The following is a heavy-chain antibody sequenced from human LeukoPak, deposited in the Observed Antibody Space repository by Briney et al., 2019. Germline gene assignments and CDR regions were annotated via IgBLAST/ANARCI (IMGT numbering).Heavy chain of an antibody. Sequence: GGSLRLSCVASGFTFSSYWMSWVRQAPGKGLEWVANIKQDGSEKYYVDSVKGRFTISRDNAKNSLYLQMNSLRAEDTAVYYCANSRDNWNYGTYFDYWGQGTLVTVSS. CDR2: IKQDGSEK. V-gene: IGHV3-7*01. CDR3: ANSRDNWNYGTYFDY. J-gene: IGHJ4*02. D-gene: IGHD1-7*01. CDR1: GFTFSSYW.